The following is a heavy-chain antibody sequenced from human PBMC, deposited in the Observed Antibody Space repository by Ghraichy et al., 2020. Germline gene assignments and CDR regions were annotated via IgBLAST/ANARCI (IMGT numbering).Heavy chain of an antibody. CDR3: ARPGASHAFDI. V-gene: IGHV4-4*09. CDR2: IYSGDST. J-gene: IGHJ3*02. D-gene: IGHD1-26*01. Sequence: GSLNISCVVSGDSISSYYWSWIRQSPGKGLEWIGYIYSGDSTNYNPSLKSRVIISRDTSKNQFSLKLRSVTVADTAVYYCARPGASHAFDIWGQGTMVTVSS. CDR1: GDSISSYY.